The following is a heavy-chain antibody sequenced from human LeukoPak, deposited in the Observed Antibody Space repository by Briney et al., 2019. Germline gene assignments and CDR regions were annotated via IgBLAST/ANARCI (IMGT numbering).Heavy chain of an antibody. CDR1: GFTFSNYW. CDR2: IKQDGSGN. D-gene: IGHD3-10*01. CDR3: ARVAGFGDLDY. V-gene: IGHV3-7*01. Sequence: GGSLRLSCAASGFTFSNYWMTWVRQAPGKGLEWVANIKQDGSGNFYVDSVKGRFTISRDNAKNSLYLQMNSLRAGDTAVYFCARVAGFGDLDYWGQGTLVTVST. J-gene: IGHJ4*02.